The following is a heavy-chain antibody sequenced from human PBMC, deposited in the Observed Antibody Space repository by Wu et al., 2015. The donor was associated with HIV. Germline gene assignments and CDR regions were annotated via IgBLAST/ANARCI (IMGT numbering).Heavy chain of an antibody. Sequence: HVQLVQSGAEMKKPGASVKVSCTASGYTFTDYNVHWVRQVPGQGLQWMGNINANSGRTNYAENFQGRVAMTRDTSVNTVYLELETLTSDDTALYFCARGDRFYAILTGYSKNWFDPWGQGTLVSVSS. CDR1: GYTFTDYN. V-gene: IGHV1-2*02. CDR2: INANSGRT. CDR3: ARGDRFYAILTGYSKNWFDP. J-gene: IGHJ5*02. D-gene: IGHD3-9*01.